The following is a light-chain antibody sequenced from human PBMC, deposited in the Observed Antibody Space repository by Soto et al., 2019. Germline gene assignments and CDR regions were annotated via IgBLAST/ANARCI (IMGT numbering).Light chain of an antibody. J-gene: IGLJ1*01. CDR1: TNDVGGYNY. Sequence: QSVLTQPASVSWSPGESITISCTGTTNDVGGYNYVSWYQQHPGKAPRLLIFEVTSRPSGVSHRFSASKSGNTASLTIYALQAEDEAEYFCNSYTISTCSTDVFGTGTKATVL. V-gene: IGLV2-14*01. CDR3: NSYTISTCSTDV. CDR2: EVT.